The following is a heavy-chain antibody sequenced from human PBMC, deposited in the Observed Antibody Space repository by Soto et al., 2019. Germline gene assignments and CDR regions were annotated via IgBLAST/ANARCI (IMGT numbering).Heavy chain of an antibody. V-gene: IGHV1-69-2*01. CDR2: IDPEDGGT. CDR1: VYSFSELF. Sequence: VKVDCKVSVYSFSELFLHCVELDHERELEWMRQIDPEDGGTVYDEKFQDTVIISTDTATDTTYLEMRSLRSEDPVVYFCARGAYGGDAGGDTFLYLDFWGQGTMVTAPQ. D-gene: IGHD2-21*02. J-gene: IGHJ4*02. CDR3: ARGAYGGDAGGDTFLYLDF.